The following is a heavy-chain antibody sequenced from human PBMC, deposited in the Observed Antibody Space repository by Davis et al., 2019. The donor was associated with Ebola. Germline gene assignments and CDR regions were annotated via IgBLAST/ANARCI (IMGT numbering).Heavy chain of an antibody. J-gene: IGHJ4*02. Sequence: GPLSLTCAVYGASFPANYWRWIRKPPAKLPEWNGETNLMGSTNYNPSLKSLVTISVDTSKNQFSLKLSSVTAADTAAYYCAREETYSRTYYLDYWGQGTLVTVSS. CDR3: AREETYSRTYYLDY. V-gene: IGHV4-34*01. CDR2: TNLMGST. CDR1: GASFPANY. D-gene: IGHD1-26*01.